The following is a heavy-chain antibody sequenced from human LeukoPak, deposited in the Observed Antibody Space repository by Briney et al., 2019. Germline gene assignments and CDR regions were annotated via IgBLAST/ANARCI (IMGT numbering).Heavy chain of an antibody. CDR3: ASHEGGVIGNTLDY. D-gene: IGHD3-16*02. V-gene: IGHV4-34*01. J-gene: IGHJ4*02. CDR1: GGSFSGYY. Sequence: PSETLSLTCAVYGGSFSGYYWSWIRQPPGKGLEWIGEINHSGSTNYNPSLKSRVTISVDTSKNQFSLKLSSVTAADTAVYYCASHEGGVIGNTLDYWGQGTLVTVSS. CDR2: INHSGST.